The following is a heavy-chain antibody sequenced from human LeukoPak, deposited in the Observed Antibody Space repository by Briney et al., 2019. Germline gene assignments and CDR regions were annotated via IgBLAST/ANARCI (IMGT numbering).Heavy chain of an antibody. V-gene: IGHV7-4-1*02. CDR1: GYTFTSYA. D-gene: IGHD3-22*01. CDR3: ARDPFSGSGSPVDY. J-gene: IGHJ4*02. Sequence: ASVKVTCKASGYTFTSYAMNWVRQAPGQGLEWMGWINTNTGNPTYAQGFTGRFVFSLDTSVSTAYLQISSLKAEDTAVYFCARDPFSGSGSPVDYWGQGTLVTVSS. CDR2: INTNTGNP.